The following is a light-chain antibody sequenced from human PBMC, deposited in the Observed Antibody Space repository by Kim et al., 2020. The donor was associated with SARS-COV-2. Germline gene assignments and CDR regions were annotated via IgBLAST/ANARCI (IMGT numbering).Light chain of an antibody. CDR2: YDS. J-gene: IGLJ1*01. CDR3: QVWDSSSERVV. CDR1: NIGSKS. V-gene: IGLV3-21*04. Sequence: SYELTQPPSVSVAPGKTARITCGGNNIGSKSVHWYQQKPGQAPVLVIYYDSDRPSGIPERFSGSNSGNTATLTISRVEAGDEADYYCQVWDSSSERVVFG.